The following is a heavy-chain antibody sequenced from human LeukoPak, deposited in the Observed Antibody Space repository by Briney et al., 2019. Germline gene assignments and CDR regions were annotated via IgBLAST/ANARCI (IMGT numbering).Heavy chain of an antibody. J-gene: IGHJ4*02. D-gene: IGHD4-17*01. V-gene: IGHV4-30-2*01. CDR2: IYHSGST. Sequence: SETLSLTCAVSGGSSSSGGYSWSWIRQPPGKGQEWIGYIYHSGSTYYNPSLKSRVTISVDRSKNQFSLKLSSVTAADTAVYYCARASTVTTFDYWGQGTLVTVSS. CDR1: GGSSSSGGYS. CDR3: ARASTVTTFDY.